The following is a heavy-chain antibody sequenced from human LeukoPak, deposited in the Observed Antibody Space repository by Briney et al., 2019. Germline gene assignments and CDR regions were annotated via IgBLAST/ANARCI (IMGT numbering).Heavy chain of an antibody. CDR2: INSDGSST. CDR1: GFTFSSYW. V-gene: IGHV3-74*01. J-gene: IGHJ5*02. CDR3: ARDLNRNWFDP. D-gene: IGHD1-14*01. Sequence: GGSLRLSCAASGFTFSSYWMHWVRQAPGKGLVWVSRINSDGSSTSYADSAKGRFTISRDNSKSTLYLQMNSLRAEDTAIFYCARDLNRNWFDPWGQGTLVTVSS.